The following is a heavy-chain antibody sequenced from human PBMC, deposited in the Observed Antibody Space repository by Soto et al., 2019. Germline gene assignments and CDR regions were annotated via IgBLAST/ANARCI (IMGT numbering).Heavy chain of an antibody. Sequence: EVQLLESGGGLVQPGGSLRLSCAASGFTFSSYAMSWVRQAPGKGLEWVSAISGSGGSTYYADSVKGRFTISRDNSKNTLYLQMNSLRAEDTAVYSCSKVSEIAAATNWFGPWGQGTLVTVSS. CDR3: SKVSEIAAATNWFGP. J-gene: IGHJ5*02. D-gene: IGHD6-13*01. CDR2: ISGSGGST. CDR1: GFTFSSYA. V-gene: IGHV3-23*01.